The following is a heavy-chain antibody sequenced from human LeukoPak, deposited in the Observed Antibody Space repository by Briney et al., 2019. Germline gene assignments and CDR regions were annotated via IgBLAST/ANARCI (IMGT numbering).Heavy chain of an antibody. Sequence: ASVKVSCKVSGYTLTELSMHWVRQAPGKGLEWMGGFDPEDGETIYAQKFQGRVTMTEDTSTDTAYMELSSLRSEDTAVHYCATNGWAAAGFDYWGQGTLVTVSS. J-gene: IGHJ4*02. CDR2: FDPEDGET. CDR3: ATNGWAAAGFDY. CDR1: GYTLTELS. V-gene: IGHV1-24*01. D-gene: IGHD6-13*01.